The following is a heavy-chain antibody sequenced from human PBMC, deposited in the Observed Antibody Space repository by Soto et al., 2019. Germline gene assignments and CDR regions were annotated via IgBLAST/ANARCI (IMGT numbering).Heavy chain of an antibody. J-gene: IGHJ4*02. V-gene: IGHV3-21*01. D-gene: IGHD2-21*02. CDR3: ARDEGDWDRSDY. Sequence: GGSLRLSCAASGFTFSSYSMNWVRQAPGKGLEWVSSISSSSSYIYYADSVKGRFTISRDNAKNSLYLQMNSLRAEDTAVYYCARDEGDWDRSDYWGQGTLVTVSS. CDR1: GFTFSSYS. CDR2: ISSSSSYI.